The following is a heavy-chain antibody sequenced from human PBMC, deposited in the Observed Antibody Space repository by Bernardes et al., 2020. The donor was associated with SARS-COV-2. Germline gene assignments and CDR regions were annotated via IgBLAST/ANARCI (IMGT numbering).Heavy chain of an antibody. Sequence: SETLSLTCTVSGGSINSNTYYWGWVRRPPGKGLEWMGAVSNSGSTFYSPSLKSRVTISVDTSKNQFSLKLNSVTATDTALYYCAGNTWMCRGGGCYQYWGRGTLVTVSS. V-gene: IGHV4-39*01. J-gene: IGHJ4*02. CDR3: AGNTWMCRGGGCYQY. D-gene: IGHD2-15*01. CDR2: VSNSGST. CDR1: GGSINSNTYY.